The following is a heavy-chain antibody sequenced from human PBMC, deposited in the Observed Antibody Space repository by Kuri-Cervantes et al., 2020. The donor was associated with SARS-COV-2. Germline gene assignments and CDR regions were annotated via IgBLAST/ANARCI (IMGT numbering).Heavy chain of an antibody. D-gene: IGHD2-15*01. CDR1: GFTFSSYW. Sequence: GESLKISCAASGFTFSSYWMSWVRQAPGKGLEWVANIKQDGSEKYYMDSVKGRFTISRDNAKNSLYLQMNSLRAEDTAVYYCAREAFGYCSGGSCYSHYWGQGTLVTVSS. V-gene: IGHV3-7*01. J-gene: IGHJ4*02. CDR2: IKQDGSEK. CDR3: AREAFGYCSGGSCYSHY.